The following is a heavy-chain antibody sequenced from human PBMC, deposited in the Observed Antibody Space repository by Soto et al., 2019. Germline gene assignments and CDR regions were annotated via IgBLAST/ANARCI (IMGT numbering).Heavy chain of an antibody. Sequence: SQTLSLTCAISGDSVSSNSAAWNWIRQSPSRGLEWLGRTYYKSKWNKDYALSVKSRITINPGTSKNQISLKLSSVTAADTAVYYCARAFYGDYAAYYYGMDVWGQGTTVTVSS. V-gene: IGHV6-1*01. CDR2: TYYKSKWNK. CDR1: GDSVSSNSAA. J-gene: IGHJ6*02. D-gene: IGHD4-17*01. CDR3: ARAFYGDYAAYYYGMDV.